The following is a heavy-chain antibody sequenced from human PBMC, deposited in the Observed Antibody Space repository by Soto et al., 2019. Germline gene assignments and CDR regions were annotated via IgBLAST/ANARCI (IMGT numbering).Heavy chain of an antibody. CDR1: GGSISSYY. J-gene: IGHJ4*02. V-gene: IGHV4-59*01. D-gene: IGHD3-10*01. CDR3: AMTPPGYYGSGSFVDD. Sequence: QVQLQESGPGLVKPSETLSLTCTVSGGSISSYYWSWIRQPPGKGLDWIGYVYYNGDTNYNPSLQSPVTVSLSTSKNQFSLKLNSVTAADTAVYYCAMTPPGYYGSGSFVDDWGQGTLVTVSS. CDR2: VYYNGDT.